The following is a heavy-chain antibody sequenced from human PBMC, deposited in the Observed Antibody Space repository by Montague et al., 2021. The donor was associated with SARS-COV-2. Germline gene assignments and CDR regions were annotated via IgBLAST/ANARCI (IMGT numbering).Heavy chain of an antibody. J-gene: IGHJ4*02. V-gene: IGHV4-4*07. D-gene: IGHD6-6*01. CDR3: ARTPTRPLSLDS. CDR2: VTTSGTT. Sequence: SETLSLTCAVSGGSITGFSWSWVRQPARKGLEWIGRVTTSGTTNXXPSLRSRVTMSVDTSMNQFSLNLNSVTAADTAIYYCARTPTRPLSLDSWGQGTLVTVSS. CDR1: GGSITGFS.